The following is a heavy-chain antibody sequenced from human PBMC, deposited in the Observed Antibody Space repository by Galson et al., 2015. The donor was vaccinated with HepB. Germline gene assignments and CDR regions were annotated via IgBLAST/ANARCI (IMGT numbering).Heavy chain of an antibody. V-gene: IGHV1-3*01. D-gene: IGHD1-26*01. CDR1: GYTFTRYA. J-gene: IGHJ4*02. Sequence: SVKVSCKASGYTFTRYAIHWVRQAPGQRLEWMGWINGGNGHTKYSQKFQGRVTITRDTSASKAYMELTSLRSEDTAVYYCAREGPLGGYGFDYWGQGTLVTVSS. CDR2: INGGNGHT. CDR3: AREGPLGGYGFDY.